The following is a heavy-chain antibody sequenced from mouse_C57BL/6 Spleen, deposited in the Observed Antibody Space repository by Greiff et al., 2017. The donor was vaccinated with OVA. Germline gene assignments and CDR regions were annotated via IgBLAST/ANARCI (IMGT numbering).Heavy chain of an antibody. CDR2: ISSGSSTI. J-gene: IGHJ4*01. V-gene: IGHV5-17*01. D-gene: IGHD6-1*01. CDR3: AIALFYAMDY. CDR1: GFTFSDYG. Sequence: DVMLVESGGGLVKPGGSLKLSCAASGFTFSDYGMHWVRQAPEKGLEWVAYISSGSSTIYYADTVKGRFTISRDNAKNTLFLQMTSLRSEDTAMYYCAIALFYAMDYWGQGTSVTVSS.